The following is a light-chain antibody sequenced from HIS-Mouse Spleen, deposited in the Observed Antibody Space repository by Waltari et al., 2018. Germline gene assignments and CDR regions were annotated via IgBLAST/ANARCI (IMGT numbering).Light chain of an antibody. V-gene: IGLV2-23*01. CDR2: EGS. CDR1: SSDVGSSNL. J-gene: IGLJ2*01. CDR3: CSYAGSSTSVV. Sequence: QSALTQPASVSGSPGQSFTISCTGTSSDVGSSNLVSWYQQPPGKAPKLMIYEGSKRPSGVSNRFSGSKSGNTASLTISGLQAEDEADYYCCSYAGSSTSVVFGGGTKLTVL.